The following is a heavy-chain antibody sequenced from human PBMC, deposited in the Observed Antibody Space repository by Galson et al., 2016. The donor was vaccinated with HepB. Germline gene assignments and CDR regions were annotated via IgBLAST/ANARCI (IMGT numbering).Heavy chain of an antibody. CDR2: ISSSSTYI. CDR1: GFTFSNYS. J-gene: IGHJ6*03. Sequence: LRLSCAASGFTFSNYSLNWVRQAPGKGLEWVSSISSSSTYIYYADSVKGRFTISRDNAKNSLYLQMSSLRAEDTAVYYCAREGLGGGYNSLNYYSYYMDVWGKGTTVTVSS. V-gene: IGHV3-21*01. D-gene: IGHD5-24*01. CDR3: AREGLGGGYNSLNYYSYYMDV.